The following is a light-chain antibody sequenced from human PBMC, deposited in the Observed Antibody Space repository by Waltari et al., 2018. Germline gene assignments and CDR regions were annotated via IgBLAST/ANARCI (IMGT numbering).Light chain of an antibody. CDR1: TSNIGAGYD. J-gene: IGLJ2*01. Sequence: QSVLTQPPSVSGAPGQTITISCTGSTSNIGAGYDVQWYQQLPGTAPQLLIYDNINRPSGVPDRFSGSKSGTSASLAITGRQAEDEADYYCQSYDSSLVVFGGGTKLTVL. V-gene: IGLV1-40*01. CDR3: QSYDSSLVV. CDR2: DNI.